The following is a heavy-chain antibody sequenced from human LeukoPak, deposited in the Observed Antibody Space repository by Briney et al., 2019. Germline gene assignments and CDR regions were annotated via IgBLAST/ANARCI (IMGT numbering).Heavy chain of an antibody. Sequence: SETLSLTCAVSGYSISSGYYWGWIRQPPGKGLEWIGSIYHSGSTYYNRSLKSRVTISVDTSKNQFSLKLSSVTAADTAVYYCARLSMDYWGQGTLVTVSS. CDR1: GYSISSGYY. J-gene: IGHJ4*02. CDR3: ARLSMDY. D-gene: IGHD3-16*02. V-gene: IGHV4-38-2*01. CDR2: IYHSGST.